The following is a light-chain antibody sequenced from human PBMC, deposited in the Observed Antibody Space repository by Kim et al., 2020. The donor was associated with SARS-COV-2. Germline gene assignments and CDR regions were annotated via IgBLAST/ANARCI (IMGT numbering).Light chain of an antibody. J-gene: IGLJ2*01. V-gene: IGLV1-40*01. Sequence: IPGTGGSSNIGAGYDGHWYQQLPGTAPNLLIYGTSNRPSGVPDRFSGSKSGTSASLAITGLQAEDEADYYCQSYDSSLSGSVFGGGTKLTVL. CDR1: SSNIGAGYD. CDR3: QSYDSSLSGSV. CDR2: GTS.